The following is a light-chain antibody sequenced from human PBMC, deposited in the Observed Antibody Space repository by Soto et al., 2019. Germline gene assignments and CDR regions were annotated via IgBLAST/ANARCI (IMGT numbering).Light chain of an antibody. CDR3: CSYAGRYTDV. Sequence: QSALTQPRSVSGSPGQSVTISCTGASSDVGRYDYVSWYQQHPGKGPKLIIYEVTERPSGVPDRFSGSKSGNTASLTISGLQAEDEADYYCCSYAGRYTDVFGVGTKLTVL. J-gene: IGLJ1*01. CDR2: EVT. CDR1: SSDVGRYDY. V-gene: IGLV2-11*01.